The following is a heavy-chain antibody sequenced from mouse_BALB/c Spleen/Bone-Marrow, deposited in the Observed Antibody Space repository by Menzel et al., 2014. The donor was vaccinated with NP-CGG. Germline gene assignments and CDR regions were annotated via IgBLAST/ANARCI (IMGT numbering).Heavy chain of an antibody. CDR3: GGVYYYGSSYFDY. D-gene: IGHD1-1*01. CDR2: INPYNGDT. CDR1: GYSFTGYF. V-gene: IGHV1-37*01. J-gene: IGHJ2*01. Sequence: EVKLMESGPELVKPGASVKISCKASGYSFTGYFMNWVKQSHGKSLEWIGRINPYNGDTFYNQKLKGKATLTVDKSSSTAHMELLSLTSEDSAVYYCGGVYYYGSSYFDYWGQGTTLTVSS.